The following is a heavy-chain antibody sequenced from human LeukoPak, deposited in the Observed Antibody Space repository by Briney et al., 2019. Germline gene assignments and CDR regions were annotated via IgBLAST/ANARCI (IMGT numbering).Heavy chain of an antibody. CDR2: INHSGST. CDR3: ARPNPDPKQLRYFDWLLRGRYGMDV. CDR1: GGSISSSSYY. V-gene: IGHV4-39*07. Sequence: SETLSLTCTVSGGSISSSSYYWSWIRQPPGKGLEWIGEINHSGSTNYNPSLKSRVTISVDTSKNQFSLKLSSVTAADTAVYYCARPNPDPKQLRYFDWLLRGRYGMDVWGQGTTVTVSS. D-gene: IGHD3-9*01. J-gene: IGHJ6*02.